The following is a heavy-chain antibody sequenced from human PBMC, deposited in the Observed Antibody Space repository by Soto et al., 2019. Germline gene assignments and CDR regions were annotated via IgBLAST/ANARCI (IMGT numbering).Heavy chain of an antibody. J-gene: IGHJ6*02. V-gene: IGHV4-59*01. CDR1: GGSISSYY. CDR2: IYYSGST. D-gene: IGHD2-2*01. Sequence: TLSLTCTASGGSISSYYWSWIRQPPGKGLEWIGYIYYSGSTYYNPSLKSRVTISVDTSKNQFSLKLSSVTAADTAVYYCARGGGYCSSTSCFPYYYYYGMDVWGQGTTVTVSS. CDR3: ARGGGYCSSTSCFPYYYYYGMDV.